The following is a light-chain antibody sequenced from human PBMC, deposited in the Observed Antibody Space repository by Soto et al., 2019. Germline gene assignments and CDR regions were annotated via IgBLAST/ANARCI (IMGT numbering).Light chain of an antibody. Sequence: EIVLTQSPATLSFFPGERATLSCRASQSINYYLAWYQQKPGQAPRLLMSAASNRATGIPARFSGSGSETDFTLTISSLEPEDFAVYYCQHRSKFGGGTKVEIK. CDR1: QSINYY. CDR3: QHRSK. V-gene: IGKV3-11*01. J-gene: IGKJ4*02. CDR2: AAS.